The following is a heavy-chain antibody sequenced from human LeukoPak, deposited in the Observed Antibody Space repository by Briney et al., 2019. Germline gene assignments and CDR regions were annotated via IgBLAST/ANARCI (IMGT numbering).Heavy chain of an antibody. V-gene: IGHV3-53*01. CDR2: IYSSGHT. D-gene: IGHD5-24*01. CDR3: ARDRPTMAPDALDI. J-gene: IGHJ3*02. CDR1: GFIVSSKY. Sequence: PGGSLRLSCAASGFIVSSKYMSWVRQAPGKGLEWVSVIYSSGHTNYADSVKGRFTISRDNSKNTLYLQMNSLRADDTAVYYCARDRPTMAPDALDIWGQGTMVTVSS.